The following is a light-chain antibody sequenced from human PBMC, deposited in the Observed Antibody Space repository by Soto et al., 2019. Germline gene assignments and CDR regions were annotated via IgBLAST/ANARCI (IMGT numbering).Light chain of an antibody. J-gene: IGKJ1*01. CDR2: KAS. V-gene: IGKV1-5*03. CDR3: QHYNSYSEA. CDR1: QTISSW. Sequence: IQMTQSPSTLSGSVGDRVTITSRASQTISSWSAWYQQKPGKAPKLLIYKASTLKSGVPSRFSGSGSGTEFTLTISSLQPDDFATYYCQHYNSYSEAFGQGTKVDIK.